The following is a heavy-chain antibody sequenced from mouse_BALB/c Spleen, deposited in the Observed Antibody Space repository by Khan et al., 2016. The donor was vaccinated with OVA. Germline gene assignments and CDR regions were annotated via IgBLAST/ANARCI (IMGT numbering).Heavy chain of an antibody. D-gene: IGHD2-4*01. V-gene: IGHV1-85*01. Sequence: VQLQESGAELLHPGASVKLSCKASGYTFTSYDINWVRQRPEQGLEWIGRIFPGDGSTKYNEKFKGKVTLTTDKSSSTAYMKLSRLTSEDSAVYFCARGSTMMSWFAYWGQGTLVTVSA. J-gene: IGHJ3*01. CDR1: GYTFTSYD. CDR3: ARGSTMMSWFAY. CDR2: IFPGDGST.